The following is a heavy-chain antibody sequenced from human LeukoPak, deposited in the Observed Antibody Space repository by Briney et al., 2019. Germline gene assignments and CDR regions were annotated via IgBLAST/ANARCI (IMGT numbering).Heavy chain of an antibody. Sequence: ASVKVSCKVSGYTLTELSMHWVRQAPGTGLEWMGGFDPEDGETIYAQKFQGRVTMTEDTSTDTAYMELSSLRSEDTAVYYCATVLGPRGYFDYWGQGTLVSVSS. D-gene: IGHD1-26*01. CDR1: GYTLTELS. CDR3: ATVLGPRGYFDY. J-gene: IGHJ4*02. V-gene: IGHV1-24*01. CDR2: FDPEDGET.